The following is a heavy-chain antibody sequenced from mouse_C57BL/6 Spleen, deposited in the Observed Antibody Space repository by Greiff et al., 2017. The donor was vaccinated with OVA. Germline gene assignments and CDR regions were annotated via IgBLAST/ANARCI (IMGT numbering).Heavy chain of an antibody. Sequence: EVHLEQSGAELVKPGASVKLSCTASGYTITDYYMHWVKQRPEQGLEWIGRIDPDDGDTKYDPKFQGKATITADTSSNTAYLQLSSLTSEDTAVCYCTRGGDDCLDYWGQGTTLTVSS. CDR1: GYTITDYY. D-gene: IGHD2-4*01. J-gene: IGHJ2*01. CDR3: TRGGDDCLDY. V-gene: IGHV14-2*01. CDR2: IDPDDGDT.